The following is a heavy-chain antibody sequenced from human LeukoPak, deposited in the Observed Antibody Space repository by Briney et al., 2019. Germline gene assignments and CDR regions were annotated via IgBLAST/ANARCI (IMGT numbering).Heavy chain of an antibody. CDR2: IYYSGST. CDR1: GGSISSYY. J-gene: IGHJ4*02. D-gene: IGHD5-24*01. CDR3: ASTRRDGYNHGLDY. Sequence: PSETLSLTCTVSGGSISSYYWSWIRQPPGKGLEWIGYIYYSGSTNYNPSLKSRVTISVDTSKNQFSLKLSSVTAADTAVYYCASTRRDGYNHGLDYWGQGTLVTVSS. V-gene: IGHV4-59*01.